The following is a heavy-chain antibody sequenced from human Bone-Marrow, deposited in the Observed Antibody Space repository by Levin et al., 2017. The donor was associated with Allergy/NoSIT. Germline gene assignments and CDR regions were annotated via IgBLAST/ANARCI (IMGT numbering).Heavy chain of an antibody. J-gene: IGHJ4*02. V-gene: IGHV1-2*06. CDR1: GYSFSAHY. CDR3: ARLSRMGDDY. Sequence: GASVKVSCKASGYSFSAHYMHWVRQAPGQGLEWMGRINPISGDTNYAQNFQGRVTMTRDTSISTAYMELTRLRSGDTAIYYCARLSRMGDDYWGQGTLVTVSS. D-gene: IGHD3-16*01. CDR2: INPISGDT.